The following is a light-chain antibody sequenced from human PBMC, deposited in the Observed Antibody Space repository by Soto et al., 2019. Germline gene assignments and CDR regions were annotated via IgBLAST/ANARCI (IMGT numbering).Light chain of an antibody. CDR3: QTWGTGIGV. V-gene: IGLV4-69*01. CDR2: LNSDGSH. Sequence: QSVLTQSPSASASLGASVKLTCTLSSGHSSYAIAWHQQQPEKGPRYLMKLNSDGSHSKGDGIPDRFSGSSSGAERYLIISSLQSEDEADYYCQTWGTGIGVFGGGTKLTVL. CDR1: SGHSSYA. J-gene: IGLJ2*01.